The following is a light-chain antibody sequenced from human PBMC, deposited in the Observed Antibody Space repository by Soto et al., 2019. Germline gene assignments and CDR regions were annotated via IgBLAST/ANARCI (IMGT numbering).Light chain of an antibody. CDR2: DVS. J-gene: IGLJ1*01. CDR1: SSDVGGYNY. Sequence: QSVLTQPASVSGSPGQSITISCTGTSSDVGGYNYVSWYQHHPGKAPKRMIHDVSNRPSGVSNRFSGSKSGNTASLTISGLQAEDLADYYCSSYISNNSIYVFGTGSMVTVL. CDR3: SSYISNNSIYV. V-gene: IGLV2-14*03.